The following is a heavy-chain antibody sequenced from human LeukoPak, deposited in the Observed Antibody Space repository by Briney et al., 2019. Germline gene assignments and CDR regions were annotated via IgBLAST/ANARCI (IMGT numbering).Heavy chain of an antibody. J-gene: IGHJ6*03. V-gene: IGHV1-8*03. CDR1: GYTFTSYD. CDR3: ARGASSKWLLYRLYYYMDV. Sequence: GASVKVSCKASGYTFTSYDINWVRQATGQGLEWMGWMNPNSGNTGYAQKFQGRVTITRNTSISAAYMELSSLRPEDTAVYYCARGASSKWLLYRLYYYMDVWGKGTTVTVSS. CDR2: MNPNSGNT. D-gene: IGHD3-3*01.